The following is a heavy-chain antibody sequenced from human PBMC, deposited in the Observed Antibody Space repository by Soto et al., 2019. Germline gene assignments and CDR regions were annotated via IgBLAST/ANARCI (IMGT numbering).Heavy chain of an antibody. CDR3: AKVTKRAAAGRYDYYKYGIDV. CDR2: ISGSGGSS. CDR1: GFAFSTYA. V-gene: IGHV3-23*01. Sequence: EVQLLESGGALEHPGGSLRLSCAASGFAFSTYAMTWVRQAPGKGLEWVSVISGSGGSSYYAASVKGRFTISRDNSKNTLYLQMIGLRAEDTALYYCAKVTKRAAAGRYDYYKYGIDVWGQGTTVTVSS. J-gene: IGHJ6*02. D-gene: IGHD6-13*01.